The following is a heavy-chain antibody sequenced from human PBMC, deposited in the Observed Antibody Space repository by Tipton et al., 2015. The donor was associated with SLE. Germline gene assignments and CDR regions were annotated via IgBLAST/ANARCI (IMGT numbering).Heavy chain of an antibody. CDR2: IYYSGST. CDR1: GGSINSYF. D-gene: IGHD2-2*01. V-gene: IGHV4-59*01. CDR3: ARDVAPAAVPLFEY. J-gene: IGHJ4*02. Sequence: GLVKPSENLSLTCTVSGGSINSYFWSWIRQPPGKGLEWIGYIYYSGSTNYNPSLKSRVTMSVDTSKNQISLKLSSVTAADTAVYYCARDVAPAAVPLFEYWGQGTLVTVSS.